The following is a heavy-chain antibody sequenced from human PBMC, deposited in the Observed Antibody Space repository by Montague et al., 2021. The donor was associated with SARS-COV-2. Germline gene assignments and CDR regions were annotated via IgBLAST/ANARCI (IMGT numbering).Heavy chain of an antibody. CDR1: GFSLSTSGMC. D-gene: IGHD3-9*01. Sequence: PALVKPTQTLTLTCTFSGFSLSTSGMCVSWIRQPPGKALEWLAHIDWDDDKYYSTSLKTRLTISKDTSKNQVVLTMTNMDPVDTATYYCARRTYDILTGYDYGMDVWGQGTTVTVSS. CDR2: IDWDDDK. V-gene: IGHV2-70*01. J-gene: IGHJ6*02. CDR3: ARRTYDILTGYDYGMDV.